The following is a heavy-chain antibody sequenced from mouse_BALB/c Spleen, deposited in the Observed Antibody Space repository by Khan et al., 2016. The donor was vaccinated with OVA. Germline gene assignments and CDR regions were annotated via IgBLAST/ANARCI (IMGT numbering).Heavy chain of an antibody. Sequence: QVQLKQSGPALVAPSQSLSITCTVSGFSLTSYGVNWVRQPPGKGLEWLGVIWGDGSRNYHSVLISRLSISKDNSKSQVFLKLNSLQTDDTATYYCVKQNYGTLYAMDYWGQGTAVTVSS. CDR2: IWGDGSR. V-gene: IGHV2-3*01. D-gene: IGHD2-1*01. CDR1: GFSLTSYG. CDR3: VKQNYGTLYAMDY. J-gene: IGHJ4*01.